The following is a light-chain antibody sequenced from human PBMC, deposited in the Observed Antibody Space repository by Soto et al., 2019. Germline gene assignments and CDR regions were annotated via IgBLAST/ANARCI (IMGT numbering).Light chain of an antibody. CDR2: GAS. CDR3: QQYGSSPLT. CDR1: QSVTSNC. Sequence: EVVLTQSPGTLSLSPGERATLSCRASQSVTSNCLVWYQQKPGQAPRLLIYGASSRATGIPDRFSGSGAGTDFTLTISRLEPEDLAVYYCQQYGSSPLTFGGGTKVDIK. J-gene: IGKJ4*01. V-gene: IGKV3-20*01.